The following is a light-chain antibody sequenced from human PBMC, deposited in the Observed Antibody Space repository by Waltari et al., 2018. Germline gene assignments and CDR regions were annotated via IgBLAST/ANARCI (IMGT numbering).Light chain of an antibody. CDR3: STRDSSGDVV. Sequence: SSELTQDPAVSVALGQTVRITCQGDILRVYYPNWCQQKPGQAPLLVIYGKKNRPSGIPDRFSASTSRNTAYLTTTGAEAEDEAHYYCSTRDSSGDVVFGGGTKLTVL. V-gene: IGLV3-19*01. CDR1: ILRVYY. CDR2: GKK. J-gene: IGLJ2*01.